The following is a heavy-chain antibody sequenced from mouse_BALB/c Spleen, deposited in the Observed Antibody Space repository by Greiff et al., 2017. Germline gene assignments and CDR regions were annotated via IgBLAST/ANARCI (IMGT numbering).Heavy chain of an antibody. CDR1: GYTFTDYE. D-gene: IGHD2-3*01. CDR3: TRGGDDGLFAY. CDR2: IDPETGGT. V-gene: IGHV1-15*01. J-gene: IGHJ3*01. Sequence: VQLQQSGAELVRPGASVTLSCKASGYTFTDYEMHWVKQTPVHGLEWIGAIDPETGGTAYNQKFKGKATLTADKSSSTAYMELRSLTSEDSAVYYCTRGGDDGLFAYWGQGTLVTVSA.